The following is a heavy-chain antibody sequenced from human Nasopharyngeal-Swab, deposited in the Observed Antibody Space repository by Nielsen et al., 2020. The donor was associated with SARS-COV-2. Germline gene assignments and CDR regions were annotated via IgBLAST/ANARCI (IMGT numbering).Heavy chain of an antibody. CDR3: AKLSNTTPAY. D-gene: IGHD1-14*01. J-gene: IGHJ4*02. Sequence: ESLKISCAGSGFSFSSYAMAWVRQAPGKGLEWVASTRFTGGTSYNGDLVKGRFTVSRDDSSNTVFLNMNSLRAEDTAVYFCAKLSNTTPAYWGQGTQVTVSS. CDR1: GFSFSSYA. CDR2: TRFTGGTS. V-gene: IGHV3-23*01.